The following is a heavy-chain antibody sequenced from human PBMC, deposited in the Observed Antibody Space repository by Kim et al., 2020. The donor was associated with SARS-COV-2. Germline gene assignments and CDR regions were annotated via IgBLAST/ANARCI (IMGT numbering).Heavy chain of an antibody. D-gene: IGHD6-6*01. CDR3: ARGQSSSVRFDP. Sequence: YKHPSLKRRVTIAVDTAKNPCSLKLSSGTAADTAVYYCARGQSSSVRFDPWGQGTLVTVSS. V-gene: IGHV4-31*02. J-gene: IGHJ5*02.